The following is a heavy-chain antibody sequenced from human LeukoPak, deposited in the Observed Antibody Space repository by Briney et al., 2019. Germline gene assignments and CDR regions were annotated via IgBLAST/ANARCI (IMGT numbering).Heavy chain of an antibody. V-gene: IGHV3-9*01. CDR3: AKDFGAAAGFGFDY. Sequence: GGSLRLSCAASGFTFDDYAMHWVRQAPGKGLEWVSGINWNSGSIGYADSVKGRFTISRDNARNSLYLQMNSLRAEDTALYYCAKDFGAAAGFGFDYWGQGTLVTVSS. CDR1: GFTFDDYA. D-gene: IGHD6-13*01. J-gene: IGHJ4*02. CDR2: INWNSGSI.